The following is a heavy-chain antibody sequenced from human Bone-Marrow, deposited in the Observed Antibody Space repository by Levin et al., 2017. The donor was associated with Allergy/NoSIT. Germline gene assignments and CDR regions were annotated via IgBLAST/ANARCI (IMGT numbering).Heavy chain of an antibody. J-gene: IGHJ4*02. CDR1: GFTFNTYE. Sequence: GGSLRLSCAASGFTFNTYEMNWVRQAPGKGLEWVSSISSSGDTIYYVDSVKGRFTISRDNAKNSLYLQMSSLSAEDTAIYYCAREGIYADFGDWGQGTLVTVSS. CDR2: ISSSGDTI. CDR3: AREGIYADFGD. V-gene: IGHV3-48*03. D-gene: IGHD4-17*01.